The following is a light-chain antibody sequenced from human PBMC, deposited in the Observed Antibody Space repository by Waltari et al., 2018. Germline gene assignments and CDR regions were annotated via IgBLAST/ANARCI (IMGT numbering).Light chain of an antibody. V-gene: IGLV3-19*01. CDR3: NSRDSSGNHYV. J-gene: IGLJ1*01. Sequence: SSELTQDPAVSVALGQTGRITCQGDSLRSYYASCYQQKPGQAPVLVIYGKNNRPSGIPDRFSGSSSGNTASLTITGAQAEDEADYYCNSRDSSGNHYVFGTGTKVTVL. CDR1: SLRSYY. CDR2: GKN.